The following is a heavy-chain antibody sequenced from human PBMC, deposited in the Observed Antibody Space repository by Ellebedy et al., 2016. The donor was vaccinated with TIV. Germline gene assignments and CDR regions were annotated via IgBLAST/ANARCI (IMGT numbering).Heavy chain of an antibody. CDR3: AKGTHHYDILTGSYYYYYGMDV. CDR1: AFTFSSSG. D-gene: IGHD3-9*01. CDR2: ERYDGSNT. Sequence: GESLKISCAASAFTFSSSGMHWVRHAPGTVLEWVAFERYDGSNTYYANSVKGRFTISRDNSKNTLYLQMNSLRAEDTAVYYGAKGTHHYDILTGSYYYYYGMDVWGQGATVTVSS. J-gene: IGHJ6*02. V-gene: IGHV3-30*02.